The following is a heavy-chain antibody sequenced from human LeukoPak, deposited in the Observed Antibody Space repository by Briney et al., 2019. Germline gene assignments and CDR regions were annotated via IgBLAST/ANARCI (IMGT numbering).Heavy chain of an antibody. CDR3: ARERSSWYYFDY. V-gene: IGHV4-4*07. J-gene: IGHJ4*02. Sequence: SETLSLTCTVAGGSISRYYWSWIRQPAGKGLEWIGRIYTSGSTNYNPSLKSRVTMSVDTSKNQFSLKLSSVTAADTAVYYCARERSSWYYFDYWGQGTLVTVSS. CDR1: GGSISRYY. D-gene: IGHD6-13*01. CDR2: IYTSGST.